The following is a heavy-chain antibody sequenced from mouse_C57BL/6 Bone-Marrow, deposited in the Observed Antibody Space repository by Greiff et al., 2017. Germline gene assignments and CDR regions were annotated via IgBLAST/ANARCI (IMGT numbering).Heavy chain of an antibody. V-gene: IGHV1-81*01. CDR3: ARGGPIITSGLATLDFDY. CDR2: IYPRSGNT. Sequence: VHVKQSGAELARPGASVKLSCKASGYTFTSYGISWVKQTTGQGLEWIGEIYPRSGNTNYNDKFKGKATLTADKSSSTAYMELRSLTYEDSAVDCCARGGPIITSGLATLDFDYWGQGTTLTVSS. J-gene: IGHJ2*01. CDR1: GYTFTSYG. D-gene: IGHD1-1*01.